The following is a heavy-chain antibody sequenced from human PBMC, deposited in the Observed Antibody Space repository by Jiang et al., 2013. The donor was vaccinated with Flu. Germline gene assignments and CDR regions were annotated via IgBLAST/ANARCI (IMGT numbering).Heavy chain of an antibody. V-gene: IGHV1-2*06. CDR2: INPNSGGT. CDR3: ARESNLGYGGTYDY. CDR1: GYTFTGYY. D-gene: IGHD1-26*01. Sequence: GAEVKKPGASVKVSCKASGYTFTGYYMHWVRQAPGQGLEWMGRINPNSGGTNYAQKFQDRVTMTRDTSITTAYMELSSLTSDDTAVYYCARESNLGYGGTYDYWGRGTLVTVSS. J-gene: IGHJ4*02.